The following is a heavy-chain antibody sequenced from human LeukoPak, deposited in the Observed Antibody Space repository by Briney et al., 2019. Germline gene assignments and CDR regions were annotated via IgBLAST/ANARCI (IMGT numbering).Heavy chain of an antibody. V-gene: IGHV1-69*13. Sequence: GASVKVSCKASGGTFSSYAISWVRQAPGQGLEWMGGIIPIFGTANYARKFQGRVAITADESTSTAYMELSSLRSEDTAVYYCARGIVATIEPTDAFDIWGQGTMVTVSS. CDR2: IIPIFGTA. CDR1: GGTFSSYA. D-gene: IGHD5-12*01. J-gene: IGHJ3*02. CDR3: ARGIVATIEPTDAFDI.